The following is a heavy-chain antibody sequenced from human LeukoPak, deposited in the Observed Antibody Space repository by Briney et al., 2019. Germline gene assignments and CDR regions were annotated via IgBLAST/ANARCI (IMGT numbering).Heavy chain of an antibody. CDR1: GPSIKSIRYY. CDR3: ARQRADYFYHYMDV. Sequence: EYLIFNFNVSGPSIKSIRYYRLRLRAHPGLVQDRLGNIYYSGTTFYTSSLKSRVTISTDMSKNQVSLRLTSVTASDTAVYYCARQRADYFYHYMDVWGKGTTGIVSS. J-gene: IGHJ6*03. CDR2: IYYSGTT. V-gene: IGHV4-39*01.